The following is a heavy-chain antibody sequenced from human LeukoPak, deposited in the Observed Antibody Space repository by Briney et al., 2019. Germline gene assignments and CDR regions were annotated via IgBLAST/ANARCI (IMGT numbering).Heavy chain of an antibody. J-gene: IGHJ4*02. V-gene: IGHV3-7*01. CDR2: IKQDGSEK. Sequence: GGSLRLSCAASGFTFSSYWMSWVRQAPGKGLEWVANIKQDGSEKYYVDSVKGRFTISRDNAKNSLYLQMNSLRAEDTAVYYCAREGSFGGVIATQFDYWGQGTLVTVSS. CDR1: GFTFSSYW. D-gene: IGHD3-16*02. CDR3: AREGSFGGVIATQFDY.